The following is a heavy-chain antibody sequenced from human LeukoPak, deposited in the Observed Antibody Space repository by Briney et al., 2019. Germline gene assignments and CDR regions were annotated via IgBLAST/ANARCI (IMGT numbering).Heavy chain of an antibody. Sequence: ASVKVSCKASGYTFTSYGISWVRQAPGQGLEWVGWISAYNGNTNYAQKLQGRVTMTTDTSTSTAYMELRSLRSDDTAVYYCARVGLTIFGVVTPPPDYWGQGTLVTVSS. CDR2: ISAYNGNT. J-gene: IGHJ4*02. V-gene: IGHV1-18*01. D-gene: IGHD3-3*01. CDR3: ARVGLTIFGVVTPPPDY. CDR1: GYTFTSYG.